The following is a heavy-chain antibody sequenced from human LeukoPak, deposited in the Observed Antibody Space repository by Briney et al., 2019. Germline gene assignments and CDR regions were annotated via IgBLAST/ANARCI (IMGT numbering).Heavy chain of an antibody. CDR2: ISWNSASV. V-gene: IGHV3-9*01. J-gene: IGHJ4*02. CDR3: AKGYGYSSSWYDY. Sequence: GRSLRLSCEASGFTFDDYGMHWVRHAPGKGLEWVSTISWNSASVGYVDSAKGRFTISRDNAKKTLYLQMNSLRPEDTALYYCAKGYGYSSSWYDYWGQGTLVTVSS. CDR1: GFTFDDYG. D-gene: IGHD6-13*01.